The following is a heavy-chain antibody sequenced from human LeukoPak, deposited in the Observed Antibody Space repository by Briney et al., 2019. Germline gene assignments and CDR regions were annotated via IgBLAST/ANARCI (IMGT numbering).Heavy chain of an antibody. CDR2: FDPEDGGT. CDR1: GYTLTELS. CDR3: ARKATVTRTEIWFDP. V-gene: IGHV1-24*01. Sequence: ASVKVSCKVSGYTLTELSMHWARQAPGKGLEWMGGFDPEDGGTIYAQKFQGRVTMTEDTSTDTAYMELSSLRSEDTAVYYCARKATVTRTEIWFDPWGHGTLVTVYS. J-gene: IGHJ5*02. D-gene: IGHD4-17*01.